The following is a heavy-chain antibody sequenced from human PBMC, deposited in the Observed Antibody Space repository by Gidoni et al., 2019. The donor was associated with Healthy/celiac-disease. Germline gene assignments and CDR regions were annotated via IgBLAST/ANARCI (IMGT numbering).Heavy chain of an antibody. CDR2: INHSGST. CDR1: GGSFSGYY. Sequence: QVQLQQWGAGLLKPSETLSLTCAVYGGSFSGYYWSWIRQPPGKGLEWIGAINHSGSTTYTPSLQRRVPISVDPSTNQFSLKLRSVPAADTAVYYCARGQRGMFDYWGQGTLVTVSS. V-gene: IGHV4-34*01. CDR3: ARGQRGMFDY. J-gene: IGHJ4*02. D-gene: IGHD2-15*01.